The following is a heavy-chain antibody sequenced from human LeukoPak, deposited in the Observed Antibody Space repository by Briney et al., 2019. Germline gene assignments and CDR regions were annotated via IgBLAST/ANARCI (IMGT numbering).Heavy chain of an antibody. J-gene: IGHJ4*02. CDR1: GGTFSSYA. CDR2: IIPIFGTA. D-gene: IGHD6-6*01. Sequence: ASVKVSCKASGGTFSSYAISWVRQAPGQGLEWMGGIIPIFGTANYAQKFQGRVTITADESTSTAYMELSSLRSEDTAVYYCARGFQAARPIDYWGQGTLVTVSS. V-gene: IGHV1-69*13. CDR3: ARGFQAARPIDY.